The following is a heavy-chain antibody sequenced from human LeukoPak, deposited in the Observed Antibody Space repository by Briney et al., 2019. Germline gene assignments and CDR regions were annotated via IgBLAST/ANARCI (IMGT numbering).Heavy chain of an antibody. D-gene: IGHD6-13*01. V-gene: IGHV3-9*01. CDR2: ISWNSGSI. CDR1: GFTFDDHA. Sequence: PGGSLRLSCAASGFTFDDHAMHWVRQAPGKGLEWVSGISWNSGSIGYADSVKGRFTISRDNAKNSLYLQMDSLRAEDTALYYCATTPLGYSSSWYGGWFDPWAREPWSPSPQ. CDR3: ATTPLGYSSSWYGGWFDP. J-gene: IGHJ5*02.